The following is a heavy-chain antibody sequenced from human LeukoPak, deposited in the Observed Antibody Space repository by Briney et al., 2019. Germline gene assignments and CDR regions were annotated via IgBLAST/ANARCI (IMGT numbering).Heavy chain of an antibody. J-gene: IGHJ4*02. Sequence: GGSLRLSCAASGFTVSSNCMSWVRQAPGKGLKWVSVICGGGTTYYADSVKGRFTISRDNSKNTLYLQMNSLRAEDTAVYYCARDGGYSSSYYFDYWGQGTLVTVSS. D-gene: IGHD6-6*01. V-gene: IGHV3-53*01. CDR1: GFTVSSNC. CDR3: ARDGGYSSSYYFDY. CDR2: ICGGGTT.